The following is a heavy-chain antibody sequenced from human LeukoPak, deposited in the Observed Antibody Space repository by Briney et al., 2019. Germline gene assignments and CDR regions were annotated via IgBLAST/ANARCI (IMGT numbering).Heavy chain of an antibody. D-gene: IGHD3-22*01. J-gene: IGHJ4*02. CDR3: AREGYYDSSGYYYVGNYFDY. V-gene: IGHV4-4*07. Sequence: SETLSLTCTVSGGSITSYYWSWIRQPPGKGLEWIGRISTSGSTNYNPSLKSRVTMSVDTSKNQFSLKLSSVTAADTAVYYCAREGYYDSSGYYYVGNYFDYWGQGTLVTVSP. CDR1: GGSITSYY. CDR2: ISTSGST.